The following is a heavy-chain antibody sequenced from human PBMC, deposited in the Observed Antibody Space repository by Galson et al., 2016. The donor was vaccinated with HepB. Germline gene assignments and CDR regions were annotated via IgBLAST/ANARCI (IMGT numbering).Heavy chain of an antibody. J-gene: IGHJ6*02. CDR1: GFTFSCCG. CDR3: AEGWRYSYGMDV. D-gene: IGHD6-13*01. CDR2: ISSDGSDK. Sequence: SLRLSCAASGFTFSCCGVHWVRQAPGKGLEWVAVISSDGSDKKYGDTVKGRFTISRDNSKNTLYLEMNSLRAEDTAVYYCAEGWRYSYGMDVWGQGTKVTVSS. V-gene: IGHV3-30*18.